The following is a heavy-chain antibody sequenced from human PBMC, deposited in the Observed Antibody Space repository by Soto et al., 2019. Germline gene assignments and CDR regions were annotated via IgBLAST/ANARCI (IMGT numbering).Heavy chain of an antibody. V-gene: IGHV1-18*04. CDR3: GRDNRGLGRSEGDFYYFAMDV. J-gene: IGHJ6*02. Sequence: ASVKVSCKASGYPFSAHGISWVRQAPGQGLEWMGWISANNGNTDYAQKFQGRVTLTTDTSTTTAYMELRSLRSDDTAVYYCGRDNRGLGRSEGDFYYFAMDVWGQGTTVTVSS. CDR1: GYPFSAHG. D-gene: IGHD1-26*01. CDR2: ISANNGNT.